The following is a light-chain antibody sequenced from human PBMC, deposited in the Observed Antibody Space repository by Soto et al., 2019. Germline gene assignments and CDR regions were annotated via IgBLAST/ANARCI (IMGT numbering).Light chain of an antibody. CDR3: QRYNGAPYT. Sequence: DIQMTQSPSSLSASVGDRVTITCRASQGISNYLVWYQQRPGKVPQVLIYAASTLQSGVPSRFSGRGSGTDFTLTIDSLQAEDVATYYCQRYNGAPYTFGQGTKLEIK. CDR1: QGISNY. CDR2: AAS. V-gene: IGKV1-27*01. J-gene: IGKJ2*01.